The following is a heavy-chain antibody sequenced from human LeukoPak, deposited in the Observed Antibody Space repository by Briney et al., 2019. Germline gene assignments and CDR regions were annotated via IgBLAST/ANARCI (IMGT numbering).Heavy chain of an antibody. CDR3: ARVPGEMGATLAYLDY. J-gene: IGHJ4*02. D-gene: IGHD1-26*01. Sequence: PGGSLRLSCAASGFTFDSFSINWVRQAPGKGLEWVASISSSTTYIYYAGSVKGRFTISRDNAKNLVYLEMNSLRAEDTAVYYCARVPGEMGATLAYLDYWGQGTLVIVSS. CDR2: ISSSTTYI. V-gene: IGHV3-21*01. CDR1: GFTFDSFS.